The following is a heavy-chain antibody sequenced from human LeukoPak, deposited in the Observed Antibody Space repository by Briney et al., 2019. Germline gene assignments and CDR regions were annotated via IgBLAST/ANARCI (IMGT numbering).Heavy chain of an antibody. CDR3: ARGAYGSGSPRYGFDP. CDR1: GFTFSSYW. D-gene: IGHD3-10*01. V-gene: IGHV3-74*01. Sequence: GGSLRLSCAASGFTFSSYWMHWVRQAPGKGLVWVSRINSDGSSTNYADSVKGRFTISRDNAKNTLYLQMNSLRAEDTAVYYCARGAYGSGSPRYGFDPWGQGTLVTVSS. CDR2: INSDGSST. J-gene: IGHJ5*02.